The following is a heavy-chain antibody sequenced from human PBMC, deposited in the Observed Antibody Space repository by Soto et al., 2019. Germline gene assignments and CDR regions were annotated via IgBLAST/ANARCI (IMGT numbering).Heavy chain of an antibody. J-gene: IGHJ4*02. D-gene: IGHD3-10*01. CDR3: AKDRHYPRDYFHY. CDR2: LYADGST. V-gene: IGHV3-53*02. Sequence: EVQLVETGGALIQPGGSLRLSCAASGFPVNATYLSWVRQAPGKGLEWLSVLYADGSTYYIDSVRGRFTISRDNSKNTVFLHMDSLSAEDTAVYYCAKDRHYPRDYFHYWGQGTLVTVSS. CDR1: GFPVNATY.